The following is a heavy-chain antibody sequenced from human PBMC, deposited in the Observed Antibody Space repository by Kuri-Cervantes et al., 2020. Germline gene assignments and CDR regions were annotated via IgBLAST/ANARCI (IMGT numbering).Heavy chain of an antibody. Sequence: SLKISCAASGFTFDDYAMHWVRQAPGKGLEWVSGISWNSGSIGYADSVKGRFTISRDNAKNSLYLQMNSLRAEDTAVYYCARDGHSGSYESDYWGQGTLVTVSS. CDR3: ARDGHSGSYESDY. J-gene: IGHJ4*02. CDR1: GFTFDDYA. V-gene: IGHV3-9*01. D-gene: IGHD1-26*01. CDR2: ISWNSGSI.